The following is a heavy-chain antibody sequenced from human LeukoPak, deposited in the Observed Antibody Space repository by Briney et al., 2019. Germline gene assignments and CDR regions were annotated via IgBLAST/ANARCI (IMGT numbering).Heavy chain of an antibody. CDR3: AKDTSLLWFGELGH. Sequence: GRSLRLSCAASGFTFDDYPMHWVRQAPGKALEWVSGISWNSGSIGYADSVKGRFTISRDNAKNSLYLQMNSLRAEDTALYYCAKDTSLLWFGELGHWGQGTLVTVSS. V-gene: IGHV3-9*01. CDR1: GFTFDDYP. CDR2: ISWNSGSI. D-gene: IGHD3-10*01. J-gene: IGHJ4*02.